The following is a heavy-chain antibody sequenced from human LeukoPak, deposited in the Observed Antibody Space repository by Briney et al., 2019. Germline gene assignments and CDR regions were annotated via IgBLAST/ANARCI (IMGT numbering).Heavy chain of an antibody. V-gene: IGHV3-7*01. CDR3: ARDGGLNTNFAY. CDR2: TKPDGSAE. Sequence: PGGSLRLSCAASGFTFRNYWMGWVRQAPGKWLEWVANTKPDGSAEYYADSVRGRFTTSRDNANNFLYLQMNSLRAEDTAVYYCARDGGLNTNFAYWGQGTLVTVSS. CDR1: GFTFRNYW. J-gene: IGHJ4*02. D-gene: IGHD2-15*01.